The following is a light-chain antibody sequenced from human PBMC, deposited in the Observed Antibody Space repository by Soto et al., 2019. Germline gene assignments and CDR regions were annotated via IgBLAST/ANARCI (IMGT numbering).Light chain of an antibody. CDR3: SSYAGSYKYV. J-gene: IGLJ1*01. CDR1: SSDVGGYNY. Sequence: QSVLTQPPSASGSPGQSVTISCTGTSSDVGGYNYVSWYQQHPGKAPKLMIYEVTKRPSGVPDRFSASKSDNTASLTVSGPQAEDEADYYCSSYAGSYKYVFGTGTKVTVL. CDR2: EVT. V-gene: IGLV2-8*01.